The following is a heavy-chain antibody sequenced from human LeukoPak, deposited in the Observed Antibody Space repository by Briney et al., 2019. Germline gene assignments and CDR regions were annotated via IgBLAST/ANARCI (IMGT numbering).Heavy chain of an antibody. Sequence: PGGSLRLSCVASGFTLSSYSMDWVRQAPGKGLEWISYISSGSGTIYYADSVKGRFTMLRDSSKDTLFLQMNSLRAEDTAVYYCARGVGFTTCMDVWGQGTTVTVSS. J-gene: IGHJ6*02. CDR2: ISSGSGTI. CDR1: GFTLSSYS. CDR3: ARGVGFTTCMDV. V-gene: IGHV3-48*01. D-gene: IGHD1-14*01.